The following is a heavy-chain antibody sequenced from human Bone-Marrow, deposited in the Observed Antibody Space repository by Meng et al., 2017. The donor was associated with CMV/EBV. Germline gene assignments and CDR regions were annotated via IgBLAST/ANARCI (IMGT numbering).Heavy chain of an antibody. CDR3: ARGGRHAGFDP. CDR1: GGSFSGYY. Sequence: GSLRLSCAVYGGSFSGYYWGWIRQPPGKGLEWIGEVNHSGSTNYNPSLKSRVNIPVDTSKNHFSLKLSSVTAADTAVYYCARGGRHAGFDPWGQGTLVTVSS. CDR2: VNHSGST. V-gene: IGHV4-34*01. J-gene: IGHJ5*02.